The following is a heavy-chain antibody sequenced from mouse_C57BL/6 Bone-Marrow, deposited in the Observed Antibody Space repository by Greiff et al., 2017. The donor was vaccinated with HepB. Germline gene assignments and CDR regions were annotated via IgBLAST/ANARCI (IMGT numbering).Heavy chain of an antibody. V-gene: IGHV5-17*01. D-gene: IGHD1-1*01. J-gene: IGHJ2*01. Sequence: EVKLMESGGGLVKPGGSLKLSCAASGFTFSDYGMHWVRQAPEKGLEWVAYISSGSSTIYYADTVKGRFTISRDNAKNTLFLQMTSLRSEDTAMYYCARGGHYYGSSYDFDYWGQGTTLTVSS. CDR3: ARGGHYYGSSYDFDY. CDR1: GFTFSDYG. CDR2: ISSGSSTI.